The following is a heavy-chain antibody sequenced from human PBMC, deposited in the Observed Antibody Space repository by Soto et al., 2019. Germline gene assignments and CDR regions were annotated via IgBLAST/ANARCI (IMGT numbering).Heavy chain of an antibody. J-gene: IGHJ4*02. CDR3: AVAVAGPTAIGY. Sequence: GGSLRLSCAASGFTFSSYGMHWVRQAPGKGLEWVAVISYDGSNKYYADSVKGRFTISRDNAKNTLYLQMNSLRAEDTAVYYCAVAVAGPTAIGYWGQGTLVTVSS. D-gene: IGHD6-19*01. V-gene: IGHV3-30*03. CDR2: ISYDGSNK. CDR1: GFTFSSYG.